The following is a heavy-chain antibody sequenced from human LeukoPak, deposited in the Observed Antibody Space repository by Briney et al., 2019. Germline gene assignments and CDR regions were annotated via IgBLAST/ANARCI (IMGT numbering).Heavy chain of an antibody. V-gene: IGHV4-59*03. CDR2: IKYSGDT. D-gene: IGHD6-19*01. Sequence: PSETLSLTCSISGGSISSYYWSWIRQPPGKGLEWIGYIKYSGDTNNNPSLKSRVTVSLDTSKNQFSLKLTSVTAADTAVYYCVGYSIDWYWFDPRGQGTLVTVYS. J-gene: IGHJ5*02. CDR3: VGYSIDWYWFDP. CDR1: GGSISSYY.